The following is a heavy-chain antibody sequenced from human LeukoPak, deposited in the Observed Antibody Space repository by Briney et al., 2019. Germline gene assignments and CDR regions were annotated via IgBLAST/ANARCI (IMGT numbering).Heavy chain of an antibody. CDR1: GFTVSSNY. CDR2: IYSGGST. CDR3: ARGYSSGWYYFDY. Sequence: GVSLRLSCAASGFTVSSNYMSWVRQAPGKGLEWVSVIYSGGSTYYADSVKGRFTISRHNSKNTLYLQMNSLRAEDTAVYYCARGYSSGWYYFDYWGQGTLVTVSS. D-gene: IGHD6-19*01. J-gene: IGHJ4*02. V-gene: IGHV3-53*04.